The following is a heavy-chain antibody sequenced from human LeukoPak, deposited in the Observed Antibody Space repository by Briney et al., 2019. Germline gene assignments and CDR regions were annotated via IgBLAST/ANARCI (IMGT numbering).Heavy chain of an antibody. V-gene: IGHV4-30-4*01. CDR1: GGSISSGDYY. CDR3: ARELHDYGDDG. CDR2: IYYSGST. Sequence: PSQTLSLTCTVSGGSISSGDYYWSWIRQPPGKGLEWIGYIYYSGSTYYNPSLKSRVTISVDTSKNQFSLKLSSVTAADTAVYYSARELHDYGDDGWGQGTLVTVSS. J-gene: IGHJ4*02. D-gene: IGHD4-17*01.